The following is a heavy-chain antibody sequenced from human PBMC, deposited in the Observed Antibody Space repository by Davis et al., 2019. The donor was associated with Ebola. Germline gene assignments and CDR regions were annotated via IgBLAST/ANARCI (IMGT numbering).Heavy chain of an antibody. CDR3: AIFHDY. J-gene: IGHJ4*02. CDR1: GFTFSSYG. Sequence: GGSLRLSCAASGFTFSSYGMHWVRQAPGKGLEWVAVISYDGSNKYYADSVKGRFTISRDNSKNTLYLQMNSLRAEDTAVYYCAIFHDYWGQGTLVTVSS. V-gene: IGHV3-30*03. CDR2: ISYDGSNK.